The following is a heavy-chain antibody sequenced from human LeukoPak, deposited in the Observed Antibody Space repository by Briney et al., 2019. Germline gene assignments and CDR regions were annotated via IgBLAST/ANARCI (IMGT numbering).Heavy chain of an antibody. D-gene: IGHD3-22*01. CDR3: ARDRSSGYYSDAFDI. V-gene: IGHV4-4*02. Sequence: PSETLSLTCAVSGGSISSSNWWSWVRQPPGKGLEWIGEIYHSGSTNYNPSLKSRVTISVDKSKNQFSLKLSSVTAADTAVYYCARDRSSGYYSDAFDIWGQGTMVTVSS. CDR2: IYHSGST. J-gene: IGHJ3*02. CDR1: GGSISSSNW.